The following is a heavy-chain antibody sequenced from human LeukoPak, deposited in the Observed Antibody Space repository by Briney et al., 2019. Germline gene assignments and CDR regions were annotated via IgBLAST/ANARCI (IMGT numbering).Heavy chain of an antibody. J-gene: IGHJ3*02. D-gene: IGHD3-3*01. V-gene: IGHV3-30*02. Sequence: GGSLRHSCGVSGFTFSSYGMQWARQAPGKGVEGVAFIRYDGSNKYYGDSVKGRFTISGDNSKNTLHLEINSLRAEETAVYYCAKDWAGWSGYGHAFDIWGQGTMVTVSS. CDR2: IRYDGSNK. CDR1: GFTFSSYG. CDR3: AKDWAGWSGYGHAFDI.